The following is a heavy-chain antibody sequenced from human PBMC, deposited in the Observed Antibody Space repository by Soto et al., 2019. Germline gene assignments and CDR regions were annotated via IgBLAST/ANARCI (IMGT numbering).Heavy chain of an antibody. CDR3: ATDRVTFGGVIVRLGWGNFDY. V-gene: IGHV1-69*04. CDR2: IIPILGIA. CDR1: GGTFSSYT. D-gene: IGHD3-16*02. J-gene: IGHJ4*02. Sequence: SVKVSCKASGGTFSSYTISWVRQAPGQGLEWMGRIIPILGIANYAQKFQGRVTITADKSTSTAYMELSSLRSEDTAVYYCATDRVTFGGVIVRLGWGNFDYWGQGTLVTVSS.